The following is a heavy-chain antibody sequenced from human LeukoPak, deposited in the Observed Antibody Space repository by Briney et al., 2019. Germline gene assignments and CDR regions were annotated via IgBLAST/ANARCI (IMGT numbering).Heavy chain of an antibody. CDR2: INHSGST. V-gene: IGHV4-34*01. CDR1: GGSFSGYY. CDR3: ARPPLRFLELYDAPFDI. J-gene: IGHJ3*02. Sequence: PSETLSLTCAVYGGSFSGYYWSWIRQPPGKGLEWIGEINHSGSTNYNPSLKSRVTISVDTSKNQFSLKLSSVTAADTAVYYCARPPLRFLELYDAPFDIWGQGTMVTVSS. D-gene: IGHD3-3*01.